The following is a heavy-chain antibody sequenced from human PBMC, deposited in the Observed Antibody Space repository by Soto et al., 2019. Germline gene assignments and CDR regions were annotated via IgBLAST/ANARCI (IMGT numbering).Heavy chain of an antibody. D-gene: IGHD6-6*01. CDR3: ARRRVPSIAARPDAFDI. CDR2: ISSSSSYI. V-gene: IGHV3-21*01. J-gene: IGHJ3*02. CDR1: GFTFSSYS. Sequence: VGSLRLSCAASGFTFSSYSMNWVRQAPGKGLESVSSISSSSSYIYYADSVKGRFTISRDNAKNSLYLQMNSLRAEDTAVYYCARRRVPSIAARPDAFDIWGQGTMVTVSS.